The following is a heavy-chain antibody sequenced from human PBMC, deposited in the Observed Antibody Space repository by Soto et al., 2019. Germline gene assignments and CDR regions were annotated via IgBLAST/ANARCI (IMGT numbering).Heavy chain of an antibody. J-gene: IGHJ6*02. CDR2: INSDGSST. D-gene: IGHD1-1*01. Sequence: GGSLRLSCAASGFTFSSYWMHWVRQAPGKGLVWVSRINSDGSSTSYADSVKGRFTISRDNAKNTLYLQMNSLRAEDTAVYYCARGTLNYGMDVWGQGTTVXVSS. CDR1: GFTFSSYW. CDR3: ARGTLNYGMDV. V-gene: IGHV3-74*01.